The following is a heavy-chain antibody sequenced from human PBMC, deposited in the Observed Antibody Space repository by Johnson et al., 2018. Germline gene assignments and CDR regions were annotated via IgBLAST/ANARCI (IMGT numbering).Heavy chain of an antibody. V-gene: IGHV1-69*01. CDR1: GGTFSSSV. Sequence: VQLVESGAEVKKPGSSVKVSCKASGGTFSSSVISWVRQAPGQGLEWMGGIIPLFGTASYAQKFQGRVTITADEPTSTAYMELSSLKSEDTDTYYCAICVPESGTSNWFDPWGQGTLVSVSS. J-gene: IGHJ5*02. CDR2: IIPLFGTA. D-gene: IGHD1-26*01. CDR3: AICVPESGTSNWFDP.